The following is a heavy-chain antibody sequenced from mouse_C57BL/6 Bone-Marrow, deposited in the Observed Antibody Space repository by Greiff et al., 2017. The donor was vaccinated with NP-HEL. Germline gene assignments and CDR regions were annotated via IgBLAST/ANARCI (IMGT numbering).Heavy chain of an antibody. CDR2: IDPENGDT. CDR3: TRYYGSSYGAY. D-gene: IGHD1-1*01. Sequence: VQLQHSGAELVRPGASVKLSCTASGFNIKDDYMHWVKQRPEQGLEWIGWIDPENGDTEYASKFQGKATITADTSSNTAYLQLSSLTSEDTAVYYCTRYYGSSYGAYWGQGTLVTVSA. J-gene: IGHJ3*01. V-gene: IGHV14-4*01. CDR1: GFNIKDDY.